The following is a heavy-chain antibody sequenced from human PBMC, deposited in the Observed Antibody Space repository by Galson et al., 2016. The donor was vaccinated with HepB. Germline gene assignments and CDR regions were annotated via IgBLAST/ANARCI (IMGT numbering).Heavy chain of an antibody. Sequence: ETLSLTCTVSGDSISSSDYYWGWIRQPPGKGLEWIASINYAGSPYYNPSLKDRVTISVDTSKNQFSLKVSSVTAADTAVYYCARHTSTRGAFDYCGQGRLVTVSS. CDR1: GDSISSSDYY. CDR2: INYAGSP. V-gene: IGHV4-39*01. J-gene: IGHJ4*02. CDR3: ARHTSTRGAFDY. D-gene: IGHD4/OR15-4a*01.